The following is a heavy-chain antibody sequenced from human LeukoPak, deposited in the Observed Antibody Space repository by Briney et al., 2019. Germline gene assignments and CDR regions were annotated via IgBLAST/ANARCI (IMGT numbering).Heavy chain of an antibody. J-gene: IGHJ4*02. CDR2: VGGSGVKT. CDR3: AKLGDCSGTCTYDY. D-gene: IGHD2-2*01. Sequence: GGSLRLSCAASGFTFSNYAIHWVRQAPGKGLEWVSIVGGSGVKTYYADSVKGRFTISRDNSKHTVYLQMNSLRAEDTAVYYCAKLGDCSGTCTYDYWGQGTLVTVSS. V-gene: IGHV3-23*01. CDR1: GFTFSNYA.